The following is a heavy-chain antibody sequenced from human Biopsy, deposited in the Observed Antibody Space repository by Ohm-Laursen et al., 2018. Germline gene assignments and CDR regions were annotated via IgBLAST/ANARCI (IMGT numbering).Heavy chain of an antibody. Sequence: SLRLSCAASGFTFNNYGMQWVRQATGKGLEWVAFIFYDGSNTYYADSVKGRFTISRDNSRDTLYLQMSSLRAEDTAVYYCAKDRYNYTPIGGFSMDVWGQGTLVAVSS. D-gene: IGHD5-18*01. J-gene: IGHJ4*02. CDR3: AKDRYNYTPIGGFSMDV. CDR1: GFTFNNYG. CDR2: IFYDGSNT. V-gene: IGHV3-30*18.